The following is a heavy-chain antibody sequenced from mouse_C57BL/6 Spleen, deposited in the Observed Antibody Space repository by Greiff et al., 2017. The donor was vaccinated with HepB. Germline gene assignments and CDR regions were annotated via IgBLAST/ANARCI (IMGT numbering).Heavy chain of an antibody. Sequence: VQLQQSGAELVMPGASVKLSCKASGYTFTSYWMHWVKQRPGQGLEWIGVIDPSDSYTNYNQKFKGKSTLTVDKSSSTAYMQLSSLTSEDSAVYYCARPITTGYFDYWGQGTTLTVSS. D-gene: IGHD2-4*01. CDR1: GYTFTSYW. CDR2: IDPSDSYT. CDR3: ARPITTGYFDY. V-gene: IGHV1-69*01. J-gene: IGHJ2*01.